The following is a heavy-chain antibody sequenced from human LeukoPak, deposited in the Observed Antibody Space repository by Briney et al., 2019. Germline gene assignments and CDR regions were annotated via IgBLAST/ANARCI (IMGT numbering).Heavy chain of an antibody. CDR1: GGSISSYY. V-gene: IGHV4-39*01. CDR2: IHYSGST. J-gene: IGHJ4*02. CDR3: AVLLQDY. D-gene: IGHD3-10*01. Sequence: SETLSLTCTVSGGSISSYYWGWIRQPPGKGLEWIGSIHYSGSTYYNPSLKSRVTISVDTSKSQFSLKLSSVTAADTAVYYCAVLLQDYWGQGTLVTVSS.